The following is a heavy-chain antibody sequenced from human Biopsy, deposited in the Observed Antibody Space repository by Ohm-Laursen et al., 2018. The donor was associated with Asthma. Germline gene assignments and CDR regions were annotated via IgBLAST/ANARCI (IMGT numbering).Heavy chain of an antibody. V-gene: IGHV4-39*01. CDR3: VRGSSSWHHGPFHYYYGLDV. CDR2: IYYSGTT. Sequence: SETLSLTCSLSSGSGGYMRSGHYSWGWIRQPPGKGLEWIGSIYYSGTTYYNPSRESRVTVSADTSKNQFSLKLTSVTAADTAVYYCVRGSSSWHHGPFHYYYGLDVWGQGTTATVSS. D-gene: IGHD6-13*01. CDR1: SGSGGYMRSGHYS. J-gene: IGHJ6*02.